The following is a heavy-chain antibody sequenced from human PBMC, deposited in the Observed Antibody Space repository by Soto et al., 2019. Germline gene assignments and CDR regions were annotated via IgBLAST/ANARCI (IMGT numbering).Heavy chain of an antibody. D-gene: IGHD6-25*01. CDR3: ARAPKVSGSYQTRPDF. CDR2: ISQSGNT. V-gene: IGHV4-34*01. J-gene: IGHJ4*01. CDR1: SGSFSGYY. Sequence: SETLSLTCSIYSGSFSGYYWCWIRQPPGKGLEWIGEISQSGNTNYSPSLKSRVSISIDTSKKQYSLILVSVSAADTAVYYCARAPKVSGSYQTRPDFWGHGTLVTVSS.